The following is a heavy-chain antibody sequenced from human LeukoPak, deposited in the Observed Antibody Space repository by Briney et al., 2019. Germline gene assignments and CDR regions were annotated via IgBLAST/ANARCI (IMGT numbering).Heavy chain of an antibody. D-gene: IGHD3-10*01. CDR3: ASPNYYGSGPSDL. Sequence: GGSLRLSCAASGFTFNDYYMTWIRQAPGKGLEWLSYISSGSSSIYYADSVKGRFTISRDNAKNSLYLQMNSLRAEDTAVYYCASPNYYGSGPSDLWGRGTLVTVSS. J-gene: IGHJ2*01. CDR1: GFTFNDYY. V-gene: IGHV3-11*04. CDR2: ISSGSSSI.